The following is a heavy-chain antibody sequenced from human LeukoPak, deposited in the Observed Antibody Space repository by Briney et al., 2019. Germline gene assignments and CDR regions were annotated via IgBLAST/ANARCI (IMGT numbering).Heavy chain of an antibody. J-gene: IGHJ3*02. CDR1: GFTFSSYW. CDR2: IKQDGSEI. D-gene: IGHD6-19*01. V-gene: IGHV3-7*04. CDR3: ARVAVAATGAFDI. Sequence: GSLRLSCAVSGFTFSSYWMSWVRQAAGKGLEWVASIKQDGSEIQYVDSVKGRFTISRDNAKNSLYLQMNSLRVEDTAVYYCARVAVAATGAFDIWGQGTMVTVSS.